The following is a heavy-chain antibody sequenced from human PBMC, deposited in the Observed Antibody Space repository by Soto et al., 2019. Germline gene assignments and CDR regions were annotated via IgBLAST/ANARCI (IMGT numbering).Heavy chain of an antibody. J-gene: IGHJ3*02. CDR3: ASPQAGKTSLGI. Sequence: GASVKVSCKASGYTFTSYYMHWVRQAPGQGLEWMGIINPSGGSTSYAQKFQGRVTMTRDTSTSTVYMELSSLRSEDTAVYYCASPQAGKTSLGIRGQGTMVTVSS. CDR1: GYTFTSYY. D-gene: IGHD1-1*01. V-gene: IGHV1-46*03. CDR2: INPSGGST.